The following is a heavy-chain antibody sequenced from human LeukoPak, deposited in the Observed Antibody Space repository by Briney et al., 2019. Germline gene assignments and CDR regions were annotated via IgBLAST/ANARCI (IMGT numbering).Heavy chain of an antibody. CDR1: GYTFTGYY. V-gene: IGHV1-2*06. J-gene: IGHJ4*02. CDR2: INPNNGAT. Sequence: ASVKVSCKASGYTFTGYYIRWVRQAPGQGLEWMGRINPNNGATNYAQKLQGRVTITGDASISTAYMELSSLRSDDTAVYYCTRESGSYHGNDYWGQGTLVTVSS. CDR3: TRESGSYHGNDY. D-gene: IGHD1-26*01.